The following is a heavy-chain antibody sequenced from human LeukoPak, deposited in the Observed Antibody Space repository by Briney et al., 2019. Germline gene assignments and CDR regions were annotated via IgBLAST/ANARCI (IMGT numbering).Heavy chain of an antibody. D-gene: IGHD2-21*02. V-gene: IGHV3-30*02. Sequence: GGSLRLSCAASGFIFSSYGMHWVRQAPGKGLEWVAFIRYAGSSKYYADSVKGRFTISRDNSKNTLYLQMGSLRAEDMARYYCARDGGDIVVVTASYYYMDVWGKGTTVTVSS. CDR3: ARDGGDIVVVTASYYYMDV. CDR1: GFIFSSYG. CDR2: IRYAGSSK. J-gene: IGHJ6*03.